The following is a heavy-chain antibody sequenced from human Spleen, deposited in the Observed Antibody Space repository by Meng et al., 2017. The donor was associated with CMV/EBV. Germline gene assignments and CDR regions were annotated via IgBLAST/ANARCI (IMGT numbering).Heavy chain of an antibody. V-gene: IGHV4-38-2*02. CDR2: IYHSGST. J-gene: IGHJ4*02. D-gene: IGHD6-19*01. CDR1: GYSISSGYY. Sequence: SETLSLTCTVSGYSISSGYYWGWIRQPPGKGLEWIGSIYHSGSTYYNPSLKSRVTISVDTSKNQFSLKLYSVTAADTAVYYCARFYSSGPGMLDYWGQGTLVTVSS. CDR3: ARFYSSGPGMLDY.